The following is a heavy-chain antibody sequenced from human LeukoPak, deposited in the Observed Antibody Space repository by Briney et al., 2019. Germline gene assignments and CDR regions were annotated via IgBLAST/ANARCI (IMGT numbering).Heavy chain of an antibody. V-gene: IGHV4-39*07. J-gene: IGHJ4*02. CDR2: IYYSGST. CDR3: ARIGYYDSR. CDR1: GGSISSSSYY. Sequence: SETLPLTCTVSGGSISSSSYYWGWIRQPPGKGLEWIGSIYYSGSTYYNPSLKSRVTISVDTSKNQFSLKLSSVTAADTAVYYCARIGYYDSRWGQGTLVTVSS. D-gene: IGHD3-22*01.